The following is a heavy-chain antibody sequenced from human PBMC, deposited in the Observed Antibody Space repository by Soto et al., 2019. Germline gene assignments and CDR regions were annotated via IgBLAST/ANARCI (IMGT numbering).Heavy chain of an antibody. J-gene: IGHJ6*02. CDR2: ISSSGSTI. D-gene: IGHD6-6*01. V-gene: IGHV3-11*01. CDR1: GFTFSDYY. Sequence: GGSLRLSCAASGFTFSDYYMSWIRQAPGRGLEWVSCISSSGSTIYYADSVKGRFTISRDNAKNSLYLQMNSLRAEDTAVYYCARDHPTPSIAARHYGMDVWGQGTTVTVSS. CDR3: ARDHPTPSIAARHYGMDV.